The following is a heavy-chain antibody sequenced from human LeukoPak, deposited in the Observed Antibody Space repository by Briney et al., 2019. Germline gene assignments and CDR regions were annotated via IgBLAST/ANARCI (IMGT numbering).Heavy chain of an antibody. CDR2: VSYDGTNK. J-gene: IGHJ4*02. CDR3: ARDQLQHCSDGSCYVIDN. Sequence: GGSLRLSCAASGFTFDIYAMHWVRQAPGKGLEWVAVVSYDGTNKYYTDSVKGRFTISRDNSQNTLHLQMSSLRVADTAVYYCARDQLQHCSDGSCYVIDNWGPGTLVAVSS. V-gene: IGHV3-30*04. D-gene: IGHD2-15*01. CDR1: GFTFDIYA.